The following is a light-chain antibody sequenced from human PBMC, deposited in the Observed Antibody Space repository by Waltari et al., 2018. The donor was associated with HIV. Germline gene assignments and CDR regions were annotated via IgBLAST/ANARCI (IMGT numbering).Light chain of an antibody. V-gene: IGKV4-1*01. J-gene: IGKJ2*01. Sequence: DIVMTQSPESLAVSLGERATINCKSSQSVLYSSNNKNYLAWYQQKPGQPPKLLIYWASTREYGVPDRFSGSGSGTDFTLTISSLQTEDVAVYYCQQYYSNSYTFGQGTKLEIK. CDR2: WAS. CDR1: QSVLYSSNNKNY. CDR3: QQYYSNSYT.